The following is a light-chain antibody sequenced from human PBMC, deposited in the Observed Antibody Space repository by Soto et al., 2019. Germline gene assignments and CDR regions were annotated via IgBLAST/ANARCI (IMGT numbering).Light chain of an antibody. J-gene: IGLJ2*01. CDR3: QTWGTGTVV. CDR1: SGHSSYA. Sequence: QSVLTQSPSASASLGASVKLTCTLSSGHSSYAIAWHQQQPEKGPRYLMKLNSDGSHSKGDGIPDRFSGSSSGAERCLTISSLQSEDEADYYCQTWGTGTVVFGGGTKLTVL. V-gene: IGLV4-69*01. CDR2: LNSDGSH.